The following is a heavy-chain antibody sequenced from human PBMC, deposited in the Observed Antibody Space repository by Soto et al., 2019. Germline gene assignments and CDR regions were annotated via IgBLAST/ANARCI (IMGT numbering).Heavy chain of an antibody. D-gene: IGHD2-15*01. CDR1: GGTFSSYA. CDR2: IIPIFGTA. V-gene: IGHV1-69*13. Sequence: GASVKVSCKASGGTFSSYAISWVRQAPGQGLEWMGGIIPIFGTANYAQKFQGRVTITADESTSTAYMELSSLRSEDAAVYYCARALGYCSGGSCHPADYYYYGMDVWGQGTTVTVSS. CDR3: ARALGYCSGGSCHPADYYYYGMDV. J-gene: IGHJ6*02.